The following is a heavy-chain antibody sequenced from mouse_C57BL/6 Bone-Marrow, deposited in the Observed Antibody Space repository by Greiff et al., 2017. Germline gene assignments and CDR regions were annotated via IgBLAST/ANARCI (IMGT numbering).Heavy chain of an antibody. CDR3: ARNYGIDY. V-gene: IGHV1-64*01. J-gene: IGHJ2*01. D-gene: IGHD1-2*01. Sequence: QVHVKQPGAELVKPGASVKLSCKASGYTFTSYWMHWVKQRPGQGLEWIGMIHPNSGSTNYNEKFKSKATLTVDKSSSTAYMQLSSLTSEDSAVYYCARNYGIDYWGQGTTLTVAS. CDR1: GYTFTSYW. CDR2: IHPNSGST.